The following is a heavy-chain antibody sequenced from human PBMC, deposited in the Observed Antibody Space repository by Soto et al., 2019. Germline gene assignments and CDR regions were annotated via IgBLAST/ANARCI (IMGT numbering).Heavy chain of an antibody. CDR1: GYTFTNYD. J-gene: IGHJ5*02. Sequence: QVQLVQSGAEVKKPGASVKVSCKASGYTFTNYDIHWVRQATGQGLEWMGWMNPDSGNTGQAQQFQGRVTMTRDTSISTAYMEMSSLRSEDTAVYYCARGLFRRTWFDPWGQGTLVTVS. V-gene: IGHV1-8*02. CDR2: MNPDSGNT. CDR3: ARGLFRRTWFDP.